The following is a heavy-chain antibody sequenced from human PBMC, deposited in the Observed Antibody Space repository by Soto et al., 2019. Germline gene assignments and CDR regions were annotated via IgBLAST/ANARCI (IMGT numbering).Heavy chain of an antibody. J-gene: IGHJ4*02. CDR3: ASRSSSWYYFDY. CDR1: GFTFSSYA. Sequence: GGSLRLSCAASGFTFSSYAMSWVRQAPGKGLEWVSAISGSGGSTYYADSVKGRFTISRDNSKNTLYLQMNSTRAEDAALFSCASRSSSWYYFDYWGQGTLVTVSS. CDR2: ISGSGGST. V-gene: IGHV3-23*01. D-gene: IGHD6-13*01.